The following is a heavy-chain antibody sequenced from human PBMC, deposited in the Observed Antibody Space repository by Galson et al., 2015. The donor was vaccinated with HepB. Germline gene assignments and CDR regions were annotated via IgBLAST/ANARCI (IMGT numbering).Heavy chain of an antibody. CDR2: ITSTSTYV. J-gene: IGHJ4*02. CDR1: GFPFATYD. D-gene: IGHD2-8*02. V-gene: IGHV3-21*01. Sequence: SLRLSCAASGFPFATYDMNWVRQSPGRGLDWVSSITSTSTYVFYADSVKGRFTISRDNARNSLYLQMNGLRAEDTAIYYCIGGGVNYFDHWGQGILVTVSS. CDR3: IGGGVNYFDH.